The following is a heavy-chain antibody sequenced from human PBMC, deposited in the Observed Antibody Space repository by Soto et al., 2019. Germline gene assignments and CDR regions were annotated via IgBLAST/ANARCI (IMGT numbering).Heavy chain of an antibody. J-gene: IGHJ4*02. D-gene: IGHD5-12*01. CDR3: SRPGYSNYDSDY. V-gene: IGHV3-73*02. Sequence: EVQLVESGGGLVQPGGSLKLSCAASGFTPSGSVISWVRQLSGKGRGGVGRIRSRSNGNATPYAASGRGRFTISRDDSKNTAYLQMNSLKTEDTAVYYCSRPGYSNYDSDYWGQGTLVTVSS. CDR1: GFTPSGSV. CDR2: IRSRSNGNAT.